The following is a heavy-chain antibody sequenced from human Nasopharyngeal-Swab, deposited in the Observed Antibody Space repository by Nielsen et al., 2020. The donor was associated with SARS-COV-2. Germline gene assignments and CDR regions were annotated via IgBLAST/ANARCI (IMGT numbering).Heavy chain of an antibody. Sequence: SETLSLTCALSGDSVSSNSAGWNWIRQSPSRGLEWLGRTLYRSKWYNDYAESVKSRIAVNPDTSKNQFSLQLNSVTPEDTAVYYCARGRDFSFDSWGQGTLVTASS. V-gene: IGHV6-1*01. J-gene: IGHJ4*02. CDR3: ARGRDFSFDS. CDR1: GDSVSSNSAG. CDR2: TLYRSKWYN. D-gene: IGHD3-3*01.